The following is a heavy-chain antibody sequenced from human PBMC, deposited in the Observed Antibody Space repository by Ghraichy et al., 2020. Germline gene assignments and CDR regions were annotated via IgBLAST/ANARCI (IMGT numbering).Heavy chain of an antibody. Sequence: SETLSLTCTVSGGSISSYYWSWIRQPPGKGLEWIGYIYYSGSTNYNPSLKSRVTILVDTSKNQFSLKLSSVTAADTAVYYCARDRYGDYPPFFDYWGQGTLVTVSS. J-gene: IGHJ4*02. CDR1: GGSISSYY. CDR2: IYYSGST. V-gene: IGHV4-59*01. D-gene: IGHD4-17*01. CDR3: ARDRYGDYPPFFDY.